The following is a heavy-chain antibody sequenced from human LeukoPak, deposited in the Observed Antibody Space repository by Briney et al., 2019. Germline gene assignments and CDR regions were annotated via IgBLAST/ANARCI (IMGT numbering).Heavy chain of an antibody. J-gene: IGHJ5*02. V-gene: IGHV3-30*02. D-gene: IGHD6-13*01. CDR1: GFTFSSYG. CDR2: IRYDGSNK. CDR3: ARESGIAAALDL. Sequence: GGSLRLSCAASGFTFSSYGMHWVRQAPGKGLEWVAYIRYDGSNKYYADSVKGRFTISRDNSKNTLYLQMNSLRAEDTAVYYCARESGIAAALDLWGQGTLVTVSS.